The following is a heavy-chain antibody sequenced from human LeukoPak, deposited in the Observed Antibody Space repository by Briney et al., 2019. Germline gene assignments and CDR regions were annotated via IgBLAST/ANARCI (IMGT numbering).Heavy chain of an antibody. J-gene: IGHJ3*02. D-gene: IGHD3-16*02. CDR2: ISSSSSYI. V-gene: IGHV3-21*01. Sequence: GGSLRLSCAASGFTFSSYSMNWARQAPGKGLEWVSSISSSSSYIYYADSVKGRFTISRDNAKNSLYLQMNSLRAEDTAVYYCAKDRAYYDYVWGSYPKDAFDIWGQGTMVTVSS. CDR3: AKDRAYYDYVWGSYPKDAFDI. CDR1: GFTFSSYS.